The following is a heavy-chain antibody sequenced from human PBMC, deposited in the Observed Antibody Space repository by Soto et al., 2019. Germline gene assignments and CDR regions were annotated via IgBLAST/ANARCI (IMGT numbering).Heavy chain of an antibody. CDR3: ARDTTYYYDSSGSDAFDI. CDR2: IYTSGST. J-gene: IGHJ3*02. V-gene: IGHV4-4*07. D-gene: IGHD3-22*01. Sequence: SETLSLTCTVSGGSISSYYWSWIRQPAGKGLEWIGRIYTSGSTNYNPYLKSRVTMSVDTSKNQFSLKLSSVTAADTAVYYCARDTTYYYDSSGSDAFDIWGQGTMVT. CDR1: GGSISSYY.